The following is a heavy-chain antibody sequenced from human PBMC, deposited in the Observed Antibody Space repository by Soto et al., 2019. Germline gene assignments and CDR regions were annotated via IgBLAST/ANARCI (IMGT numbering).Heavy chain of an antibody. Sequence: ASVKVSCKASGGTLSSYAISWVRQAPGQGLEWMGGIIPIFGTANYAQKFQGRVTITADESTSTAYMELSSLRSEDTAVYYCARARDTENGMDVWGQGTTVTVSS. D-gene: IGHD5-18*01. CDR2: IIPIFGTA. CDR1: GGTLSSYA. J-gene: IGHJ6*02. V-gene: IGHV1-69*13. CDR3: ARARDTENGMDV.